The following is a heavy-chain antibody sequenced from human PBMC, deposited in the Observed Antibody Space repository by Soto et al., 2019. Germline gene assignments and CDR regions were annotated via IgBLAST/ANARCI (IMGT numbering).Heavy chain of an antibody. CDR1: GYTFTGDY. D-gene: IGHD3-3*01. CDR2: INPNSGGT. Sequence: GASVKCCVNASGYTFTGDYMHWVRQAPGQVLDCIGWINPNSGGTNYAQNFQGRVTMTRDTSIITAYMELSRLRSDDTAVYYFARYLSVPYLEWLLRLASTYGMEVWGHVTLVSVSS. J-gene: IGHJ6*02. CDR3: ARYLSVPYLEWLLRLASTYGMEV. V-gene: IGHV1-2*02.